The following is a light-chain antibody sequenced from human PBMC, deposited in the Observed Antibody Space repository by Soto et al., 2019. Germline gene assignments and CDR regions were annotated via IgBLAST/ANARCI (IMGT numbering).Light chain of an antibody. CDR2: DVN. J-gene: IGLJ1*01. Sequence: QSALTQPASVSESPGQSIAISCTGTSSDIGYYNYVSWYQQHAGKAPKLLIFDVNNRPSGISDRFSGSKSGNTASLTISGLQAEDEADYYCSSYTSRSTYVFGSGTKVTVL. V-gene: IGLV2-14*03. CDR3: SSYTSRSTYV. CDR1: SSDIGYYNY.